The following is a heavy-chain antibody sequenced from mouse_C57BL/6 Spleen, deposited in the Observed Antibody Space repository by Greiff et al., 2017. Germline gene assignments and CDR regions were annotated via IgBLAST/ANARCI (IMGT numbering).Heavy chain of an antibody. V-gene: IGHV1-58*01. CDR1: GYTFTSYG. D-gene: IGHD1-1*01. CDR2: MYIGNGYT. J-gene: IGHJ2*01. Sequence: EVQLQQSGAELVRPGSSVKMSCKTSGYTFTSYGINWVKQRPGQGLEWIGYMYIGNGYTEYNEKFKGKATLTSDTSSSTAYMQLSSLTSEDSAIYFCARSYYGSSYERGYYFDYWGQGTTLTVSS. CDR3: ARSYYGSSYERGYYFDY.